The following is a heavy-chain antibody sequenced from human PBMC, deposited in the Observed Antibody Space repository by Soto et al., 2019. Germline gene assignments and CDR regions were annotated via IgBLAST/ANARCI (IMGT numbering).Heavy chain of an antibody. CDR2: ISYGGGTT. CDR1: EFTFSNYA. V-gene: IGHV3-23*01. D-gene: IGHD3-22*01. J-gene: IGHJ4*02. Sequence: GSLRLSCAASEFTFSNYAMSWVRQAPGKGLEWVSAISYGGGTTYYADSVKGRFTISRDNSKNTLYLQMNSLRAEDTAVYYCAKNPGYYYDRTGYDFDYWGQGTVLTVSS. CDR3: AKNPGYYYDRTGYDFDY.